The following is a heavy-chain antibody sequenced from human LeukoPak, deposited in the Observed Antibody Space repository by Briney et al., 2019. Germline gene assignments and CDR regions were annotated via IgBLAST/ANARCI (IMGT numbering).Heavy chain of an antibody. CDR1: GYSISNGYQ. J-gene: IGHJ5*02. Sequence: PSETLSLTCDVSGYSISNGYQWAWIRQSPGRGLEWTGTIFHDGGAHSNPSLGSRVVISIDTSKNQFSPRLRSVTVADTAVYYCARDPRWLTPDCTSTSCYENYFDPWGRGTLVTVSS. CDR2: IFHDGGA. D-gene: IGHD2-2*01. CDR3: ARDPRWLTPDCTSTSCYENYFDP. V-gene: IGHV4-38-2*02.